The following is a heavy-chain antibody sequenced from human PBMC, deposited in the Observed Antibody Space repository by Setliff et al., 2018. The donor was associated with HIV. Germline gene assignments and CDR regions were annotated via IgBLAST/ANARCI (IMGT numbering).Heavy chain of an antibody. J-gene: IGHJ4*02. D-gene: IGHD3-10*01. CDR3: TTAVAQNWYGSGNENY. Sequence: PGGSLRLSCAASGFRFRSYWMSWVRQAPGKGLEWVGRIKSKTDGETEDYAAPVKGRFTISRDDSRSTLYLQMNSLITEDTALYYCTTAVAQNWYGSGNENYWGQGTLVTVSS. V-gene: IGHV3-15*01. CDR2: IKSKTDGETE. CDR1: GFRFRSYW.